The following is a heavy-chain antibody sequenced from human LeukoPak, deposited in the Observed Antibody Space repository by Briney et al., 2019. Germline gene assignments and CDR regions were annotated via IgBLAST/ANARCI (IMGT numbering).Heavy chain of an antibody. V-gene: IGHV3-33*06. Sequence: HPGGSLRLSCAASGFTFSIYGMHWVRQAPGKGLEWVAVIWYDGSNKYYADSVKGRFTISRDNSKNTLYLQMNSLRAEDTAVYYCAKERDGYNYGLDYWGQGTLVTVSS. J-gene: IGHJ4*02. CDR2: IWYDGSNK. D-gene: IGHD5-24*01. CDR1: GFTFSIYG. CDR3: AKERDGYNYGLDY.